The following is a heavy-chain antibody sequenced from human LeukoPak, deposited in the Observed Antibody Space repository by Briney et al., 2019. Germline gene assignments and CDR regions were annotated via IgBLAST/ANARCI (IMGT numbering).Heavy chain of an antibody. CDR1: GYSFTTYW. J-gene: IGHJ4*02. CDR3: AGSASGWGFDD. D-gene: IGHD6-19*01. V-gene: IGHV5-51*01. CDR2: IYPGDSDI. Sequence: GASLQISSQCSGYSFTTYWIGWVRQLSGKGLEWMGIIYPGDSDIRYSPSFQGQVTISADKSISTAYLQWSSLKASDSAMYYCAGSASGWGFDDWGQGTLVSVSS.